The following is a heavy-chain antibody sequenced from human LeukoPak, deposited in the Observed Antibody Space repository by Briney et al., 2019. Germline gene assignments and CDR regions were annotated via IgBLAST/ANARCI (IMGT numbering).Heavy chain of an antibody. CDR3: ARLYCSDGSCFLDF. CDR2: IYPGDSES. V-gene: IGHV5-51*01. CDR1: GYRFSTYW. J-gene: IGHJ4*02. Sequence: GESLKISCKGSGYRFSTYWIGWVRQMAGKGLEWMGIIYPGDSESRYSPPFEGQVAISADKSITTAYLQWSSLKASDTDMYYCARLYCSDGSCFLDFWGQGTLVTVSS. D-gene: IGHD2-15*01.